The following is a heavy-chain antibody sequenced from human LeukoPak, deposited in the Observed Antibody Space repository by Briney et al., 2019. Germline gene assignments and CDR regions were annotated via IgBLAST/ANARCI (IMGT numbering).Heavy chain of an antibody. CDR2: IYSGAGT. CDR1: GLTVSTNH. J-gene: IGHJ3*01. Sequence: GGSLRLSCAASGLTVSTNHMSWVRQAPGEGLEWVSVIYSGAGTNYADSVKGRFTISRDNSKNTLYLQMNSLRAEDTAMYYCTKSGPPDPFWGQGTMVTVSS. V-gene: IGHV3-53*01. CDR3: TKSGPPDPF.